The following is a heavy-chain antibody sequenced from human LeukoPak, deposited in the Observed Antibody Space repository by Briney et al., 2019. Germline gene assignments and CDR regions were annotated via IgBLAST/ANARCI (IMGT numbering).Heavy chain of an antibody. D-gene: IGHD6-19*01. Sequence: ASVKVSCKASGYTFTSYGISWVRQAPGQGLEWMGWISAYNGNTNYAQKLQGRVTMTTDTSTSTAYMELRSLRSDDTAVYYCARDISSRIAVAGPNWFDPWGQGTLVTVSS. CDR3: ARDISSRIAVAGPNWFDP. CDR1: GYTFTSYG. V-gene: IGHV1-18*04. CDR2: ISAYNGNT. J-gene: IGHJ5*02.